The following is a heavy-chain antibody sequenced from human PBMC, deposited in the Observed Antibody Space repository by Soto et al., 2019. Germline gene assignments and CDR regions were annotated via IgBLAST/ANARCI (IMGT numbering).Heavy chain of an antibody. CDR1: GGSISSYY. D-gene: IGHD3-22*01. CDR3: ARHYYDSSGYSDYFDY. CDR2: IYYSGST. Sequence: PSETMSLTCTGSGGSISSYYWSWIRQPPGKGQEWIGYIYYSGSTNYNPSLKSRVTISVDTSKNQFSLKLSSGTAADTAVYYCARHYYDSSGYSDYFDYWGQGTLVTVSS. J-gene: IGHJ4*02. V-gene: IGHV4-59*01.